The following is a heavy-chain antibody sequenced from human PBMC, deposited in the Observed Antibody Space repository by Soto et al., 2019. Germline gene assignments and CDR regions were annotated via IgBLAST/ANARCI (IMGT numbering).Heavy chain of an antibody. J-gene: IGHJ3*02. CDR2: IYSGGST. D-gene: IGHD1-26*01. V-gene: IGHV3-53*01. CDR1: GFTVSSNY. Sequence: EVQLVESGGGLIQPGGSLRLSCAASGFTVSSNYMSWVRQAPGKGLEWVSVIYSGGSTYYADSVKGRFTISRDNSKNTLYLQMNSLRAEDTAVYYCAREGRWDRDAFDIWGQGTMVTVSS. CDR3: AREGRWDRDAFDI.